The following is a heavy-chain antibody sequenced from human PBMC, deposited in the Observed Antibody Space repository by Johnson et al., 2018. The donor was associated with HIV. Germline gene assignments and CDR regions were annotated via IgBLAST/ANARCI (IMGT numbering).Heavy chain of an antibody. Sequence: VQLVESGGGLVKPGGSLRLSCAASGFIFSDYYINWIRQAPGQGLAWVSYITGSGTTIYYADSVRGRFSTSRDNAKNSLYLQRNSLRAEHTAVYYCARSPICTGGVCWRSAFDIWGQGTMVTVSS. CDR1: GFIFSDYY. CDR2: ITGSGTTI. J-gene: IGHJ3*02. D-gene: IGHD2-8*02. V-gene: IGHV3-11*04. CDR3: ARSPICTGGVCWRSAFDI.